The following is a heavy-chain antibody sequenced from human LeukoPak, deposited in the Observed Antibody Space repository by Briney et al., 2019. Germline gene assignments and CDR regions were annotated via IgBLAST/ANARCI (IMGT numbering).Heavy chain of an antibody. D-gene: IGHD6-6*01. CDR2: IYYSGTT. Sequence: SETLSLTCTVSGGSLSTFYWSWIRQPPGKGLEWIGYIYYSGTTNYNPSLKGRVTISVDTSKNQFSLKLSSVTAADTAVYYCATHSSSSNLFDYWGQGTLVTVSS. CDR1: GGSLSTFY. CDR3: ATHSSSSNLFDY. J-gene: IGHJ4*02. V-gene: IGHV4-59*01.